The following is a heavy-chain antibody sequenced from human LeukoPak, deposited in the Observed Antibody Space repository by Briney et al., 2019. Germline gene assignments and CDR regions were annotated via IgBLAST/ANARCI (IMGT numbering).Heavy chain of an antibody. Sequence: PSETLSLTCTVSGGSIDSSSYYWGWIRQPPGKGLEWIGSIYYSGSTYYNPSLKCRVTISVDTSKNQFSLKLSSVTAADTAVYYCSSSDYVYYFDYWGQGTLVTASS. J-gene: IGHJ4*02. D-gene: IGHD4/OR15-4a*01. V-gene: IGHV4-39*01. CDR1: GGSIDSSSYY. CDR3: SSSDYVYYFDY. CDR2: IYYSGST.